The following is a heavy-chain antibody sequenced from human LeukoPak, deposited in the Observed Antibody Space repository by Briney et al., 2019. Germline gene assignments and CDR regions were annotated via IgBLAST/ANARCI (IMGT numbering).Heavy chain of an antibody. CDR1: GFTFSSYA. D-gene: IGHD3-16*02. Sequence: PGGSLRLSCAASGFTFSSYAISWVRQAPGQGLEWMGRIIPILGIANYAQKFQGRVTITADKSTSTAYMELSSLRSEDTAVYYCARDIGTNPWGQGTLVTVSS. CDR2: IIPILGIA. CDR3: ARDIGTNP. V-gene: IGHV1-69*04. J-gene: IGHJ5*02.